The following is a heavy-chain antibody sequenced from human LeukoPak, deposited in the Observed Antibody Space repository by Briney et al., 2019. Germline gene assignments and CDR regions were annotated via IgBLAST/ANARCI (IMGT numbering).Heavy chain of an antibody. CDR1: GFTFSSYG. CDR3: ARDFYYYDSSGPDY. D-gene: IGHD3-22*01. CDR2: MWYDGSNK. Sequence: GGSLRLSCAASGFTFSSYGMHWVRQAPGKGLEWVAVMWYDGSNKYYADSVKGRFTISRDNSKNTLYLQMNSLRAEDTAVYYCARDFYYYDSSGPDYWGQGTPVTVSS. J-gene: IGHJ4*02. V-gene: IGHV3-33*01.